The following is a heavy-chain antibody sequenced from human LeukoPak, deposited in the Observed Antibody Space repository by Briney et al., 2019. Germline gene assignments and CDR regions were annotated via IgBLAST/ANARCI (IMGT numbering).Heavy chain of an antibody. V-gene: IGHV3-48*04. CDR2: ISSTSSVI. CDR1: GSTFSSHT. D-gene: IGHD6-19*01. J-gene: IGHJ4*02. Sequence: PGGSPRLSCTASGSTFSSHTMNWVRQAPGRGLEWISYISSTSSVIYYADSVKGRFTISRDNAKDSVYLQLNSLRAEDTAVYYCATMGVAARLDHWGQGTLVAVSS. CDR3: ATMGVAARLDH.